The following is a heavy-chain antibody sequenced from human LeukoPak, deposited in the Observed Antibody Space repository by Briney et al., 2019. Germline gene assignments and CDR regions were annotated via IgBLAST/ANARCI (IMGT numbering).Heavy chain of an antibody. CDR2: IYTSGST. CDR3: AREPYYGMDV. Sequence: SETLSLTCTISGGSISTYCWSWIRQPAGKGLEWIGRIYTSGSTNYNPSLRSRVTMSVDTSKNQFSLILRSVTAADTAVYYCAREPYYGMDVWGQGTTVTVSS. V-gene: IGHV4-4*07. CDR1: GGSISTYC. J-gene: IGHJ6*02.